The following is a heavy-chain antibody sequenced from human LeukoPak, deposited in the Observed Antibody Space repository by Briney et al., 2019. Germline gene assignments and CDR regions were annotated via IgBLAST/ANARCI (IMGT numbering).Heavy chain of an antibody. V-gene: IGHV1-46*01. CDR3: ARASGYNLLIFDY. CDR1: GYTFPSYF. CDR2: INPTGGST. Sequence: ASVKVSCKASGYTFPSYFMHWVRQAPGQGLEWMGIINPTGGSTTYAQKFQGRVTMTRDTSTSTVYMELSSLRSDDTAVYYCARASGYNLLIFDYWGQGTLVTVSS. J-gene: IGHJ4*02. D-gene: IGHD5-12*01.